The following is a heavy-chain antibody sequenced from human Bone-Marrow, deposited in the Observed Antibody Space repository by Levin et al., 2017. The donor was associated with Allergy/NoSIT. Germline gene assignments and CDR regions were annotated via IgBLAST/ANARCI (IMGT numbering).Heavy chain of an antibody. V-gene: IGHV3-30*18. CDR2: ISYDGSNK. Sequence: GGSLRLSCAASGFTFSSYGMHWVRQAPGKGLEWVAVISYDGSNKYYADSVKGRFTISRDNSKNTLYLHMNSLRAEDTAVYYCAKGWWRYCSGGSCPGAFVDTTRDAFDIWGQGTMVTVSS. CDR3: AKGWWRYCSGGSCPGAFVDTTRDAFDI. CDR1: GFTFSSYG. D-gene: IGHD2-15*01. J-gene: IGHJ3*02.